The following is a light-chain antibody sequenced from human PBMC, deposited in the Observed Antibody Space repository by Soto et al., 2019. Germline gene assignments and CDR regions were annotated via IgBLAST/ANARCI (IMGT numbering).Light chain of an antibody. V-gene: IGKV1-33*01. J-gene: IGKJ4*01. CDR2: AAS. CDR1: QRVSTY. Sequence: DIPMTQSPSSLSASVGDIVTTSCRASQRVSTYLNWYQQKPGKAPKLLIYAASSLQSGVPSRFSGSGSGTDFTFTINSLQPEDIATYYCQQYDNLPLTFGGGTKVDIK. CDR3: QQYDNLPLT.